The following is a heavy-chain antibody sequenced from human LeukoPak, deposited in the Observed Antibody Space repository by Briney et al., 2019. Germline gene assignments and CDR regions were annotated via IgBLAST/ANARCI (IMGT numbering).Heavy chain of an antibody. V-gene: IGHV1-2*04. J-gene: IGHJ6*02. CDR3: ARDILGRSNGGSNYFGMEV. D-gene: IGHD2-15*01. Sequence: ASVKVSCKASGYSFTGHYIHWVRQAPGQGLEWMGWINPSSGGTNYAQKFQDWLSMTRDTSINTAYMELSSLRSDDTAVYYCARDILGRSNGGSNYFGMEVWGQGTTVTVSS. CDR1: GYSFTGHY. CDR2: INPSSGGT.